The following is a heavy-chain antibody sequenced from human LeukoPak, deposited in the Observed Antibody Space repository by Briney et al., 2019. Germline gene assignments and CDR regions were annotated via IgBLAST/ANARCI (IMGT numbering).Heavy chain of an antibody. J-gene: IGHJ3*02. Sequence: GGSLRLSCAASGFTFSSYEMNWVRQAPGKGLEWVSYISSSGSTIYYADSVKGRFTISRDNSKNTLYLQMNSPRAEDTAVYYCASRDYYDSSGYHDAFDIWGQGTMVTVSS. CDR3: ASRDYYDSSGYHDAFDI. V-gene: IGHV3-48*03. CDR2: ISSSGSTI. CDR1: GFTFSSYE. D-gene: IGHD3-22*01.